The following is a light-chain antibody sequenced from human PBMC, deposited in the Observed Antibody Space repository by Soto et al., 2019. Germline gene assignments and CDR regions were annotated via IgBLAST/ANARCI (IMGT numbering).Light chain of an antibody. CDR2: GAS. J-gene: IGKJ1*01. V-gene: IGKV3-20*01. Sequence: EIVLTQSPGTLSLSPGERATLSCRASQSVSSSYLAWYQQKPGQAPRLLIYGASSRATGIPDRFSGSGSGTDFTLTISRLEPEDWAVYYCQQYGSSPWTVGQGTKVEIK. CDR1: QSVSSSY. CDR3: QQYGSSPWT.